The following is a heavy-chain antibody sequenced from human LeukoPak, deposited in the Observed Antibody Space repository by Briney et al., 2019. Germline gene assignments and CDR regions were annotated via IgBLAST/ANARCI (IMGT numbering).Heavy chain of an antibody. J-gene: IGHJ3*02. D-gene: IGHD2/OR15-2a*01. V-gene: IGHV3-64*04. CDR3: ARVSSGSFYDAFDI. CDR1: GFTFSSSA. CDR2: IIGNGERT. Sequence: PGGSLRLSCPASGFTFSSSAMHWVRQGPGKGLECVSAIIGNGERTYYADSVKGRFTISRDNAKNSLCLQMNSLRAEDTAVYYCARVSSGSFYDAFDIWGQGTMVTVSS.